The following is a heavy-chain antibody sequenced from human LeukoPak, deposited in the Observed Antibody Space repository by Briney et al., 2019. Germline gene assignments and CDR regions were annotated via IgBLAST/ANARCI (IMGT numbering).Heavy chain of an antibody. D-gene: IGHD3-10*01. CDR3: ARASKDPGGLDY. V-gene: IGHV4-59*08. CDR1: GGSISSYY. CDR2: IYYSGST. J-gene: IGHJ4*02. Sequence: SETLSLTCTVSGGSISSYYWSWIRQPPGKGLEWIGYIYYSGSTNYNPSLKSRVTISVDTSKNQFSLKLSSVTAADTAVYYCARASKDPGGLDYWGQGTLVTVSS.